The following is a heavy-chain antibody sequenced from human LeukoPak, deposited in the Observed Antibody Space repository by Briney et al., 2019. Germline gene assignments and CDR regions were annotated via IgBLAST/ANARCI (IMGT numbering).Heavy chain of an antibody. CDR2: INPNSGGT. V-gene: IGHV1-2*02. J-gene: IGHJ4*02. CDR3: ARVPVGATTFGEYYFDY. Sequence: GASVKVSCKASGYTFTVYYMHWVRQAPGQGREGMGWINPNSGGTNYAQKFQGRVTMTRDTSISTAYMELSRLRSDDTAVYYCARVPVGATTFGEYYFDYWGQGTLVTVSS. CDR1: GYTFTVYY. D-gene: IGHD1-26*01.